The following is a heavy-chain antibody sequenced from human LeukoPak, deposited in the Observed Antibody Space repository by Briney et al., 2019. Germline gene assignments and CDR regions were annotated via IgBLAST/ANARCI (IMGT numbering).Heavy chain of an antibody. CDR1: GFNFSYYA. V-gene: IGHV3-33*01. D-gene: IGHD1-26*01. CDR3: ARLVGATTGATDY. J-gene: IGHJ4*02. Sequence: GGSLRLSCTASGFNFSYYAMHWVRQAPGKGLAWVALIWFDGSNEYYDDSVKGRFTISRDNSKGPVFLQMNGQTVDDTGVYYCARLVGATTGATDYWGQGSLVSVS. CDR2: IWFDGSNE.